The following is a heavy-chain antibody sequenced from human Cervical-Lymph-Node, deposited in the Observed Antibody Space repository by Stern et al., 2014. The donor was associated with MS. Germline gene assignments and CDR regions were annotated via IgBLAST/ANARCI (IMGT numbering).Heavy chain of an antibody. D-gene: IGHD1-1*01. CDR2: IYPDDSDI. CDR1: GYTFTNNW. V-gene: IGHV5-51*03. CDR3: ARPPPRRKWDDPNYGMDV. Sequence: EVHLVESGAEVKKPGESLKISCKGSGYTFTNNWIAWVRQMPGKGLEWMGIIYPDDSDIRYSPPLQGQVTISADKSISTASLQLRSRKAADSAVFYGARPPPRRKWDDPNYGMDVWGQGTTVTVSS. J-gene: IGHJ6*02.